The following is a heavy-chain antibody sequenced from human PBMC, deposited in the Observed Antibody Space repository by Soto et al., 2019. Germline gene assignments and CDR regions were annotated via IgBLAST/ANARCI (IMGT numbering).Heavy chain of an antibody. D-gene: IGHD3-3*01. V-gene: IGHV4-59*01. Sequence: QVQLQESDPGLVKPSETLSLTCTVSGGSISSYYWSWIRQPPGKGLEWIGYIYYSGSTNYNPSLKSRVTISVDTSKNQFSLKLSSVTAADTAVYYCARGVGKFLEWSINWFDPWGQGTLVTVSS. CDR3: ARGVGKFLEWSINWFDP. CDR1: GGSISSYY. J-gene: IGHJ5*02. CDR2: IYYSGST.